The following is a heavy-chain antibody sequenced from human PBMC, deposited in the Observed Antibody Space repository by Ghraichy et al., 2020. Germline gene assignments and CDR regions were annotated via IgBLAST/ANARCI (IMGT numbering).Heavy chain of an antibody. D-gene: IGHD6-19*01. CDR1: GFTVSSNY. CDR3: ARGAGWYFAASDY. V-gene: IGHV3-66*01. CDR2: IYSGGST. J-gene: IGHJ4*02. Sequence: GGSLRLSCAAFGFTVSSNYMSWVRQAPGKGLEWVSVIYSGGSTYYADSVKGRFTISRDNSKNTLYLQMNSLRAEDTAVYYCARGAGWYFAASDYWGQGTLVTVSS.